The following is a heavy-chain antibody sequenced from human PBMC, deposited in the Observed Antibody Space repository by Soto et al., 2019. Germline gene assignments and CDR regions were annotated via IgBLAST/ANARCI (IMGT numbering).Heavy chain of an antibody. D-gene: IGHD3-16*01. CDR3: AKGGTYYFDS. CDR2: LYTRGTT. V-gene: IGHV4-4*07. CDR1: GASISNFY. Sequence: SETLSLTCSVSGASISNFYWSWIRQSAGKGLEWIGRLYTRGTTDYNPSLKSRVTMSIDTSKNQVSLSLTSVTAADTAVYYCAKGGTYYFDSWGQGIVVTVSS. J-gene: IGHJ4*02.